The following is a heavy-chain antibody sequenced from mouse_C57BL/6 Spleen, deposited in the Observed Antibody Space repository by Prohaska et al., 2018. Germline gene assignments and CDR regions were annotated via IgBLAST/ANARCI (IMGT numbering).Heavy chain of an antibody. CDR1: GFTFSSYG. V-gene: IGHV5-6*01. J-gene: IGHJ4*01. D-gene: IGHD2-5*01. CDR3: ARPPAYYSNYDAMDY. CDR2: ISSGGSYT. Sequence: EVQLVESGGDLVKPGGSLKLSCAASGFTFSSYGLSWFRQTPDKRLEWVATISSGGSYTYYPDSVKGRFTISRDNAKNTLYLQISSLKSEDTAMYYCARPPAYYSNYDAMDYWGQGTSVTVSS.